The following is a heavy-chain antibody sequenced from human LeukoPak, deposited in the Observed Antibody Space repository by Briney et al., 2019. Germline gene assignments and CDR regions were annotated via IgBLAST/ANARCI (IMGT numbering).Heavy chain of an antibody. CDR3: ARVYSSGFSDY. J-gene: IGHJ4*02. D-gene: IGHD3-22*01. CDR1: GYTFTSYY. V-gene: IGHV1-46*01. CDR2: INPSGCST. Sequence: ASVNVSCKASGYTFTSYYMHWVRQAPGQGLEWMGIINPSGCSTSYAQKFQGRVTTTRDTSTSTVYMELSSLRSEDTAVYYCARVYSSGFSDYWGEGTLDSVSS.